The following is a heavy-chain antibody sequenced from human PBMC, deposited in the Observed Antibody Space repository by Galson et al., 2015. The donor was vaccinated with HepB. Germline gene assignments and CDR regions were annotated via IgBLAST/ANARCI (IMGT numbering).Heavy chain of an antibody. CDR1: GFTFSSYN. CDR3: ARGSAVVVGYFDY. V-gene: IGHV3-21*01. CDR2: ISSSSSYI. J-gene: IGHJ4*02. Sequence: SLRLSCAASGFTFSSYNMNWVRQAPGKGLEWVSSISSSSSYIYYADSVKGRFTISRDNAKNSLYLQMNSLRVEDTAVYYCARGSAVVVGYFDYWGQGTLVTVSS. D-gene: IGHD2-15*01.